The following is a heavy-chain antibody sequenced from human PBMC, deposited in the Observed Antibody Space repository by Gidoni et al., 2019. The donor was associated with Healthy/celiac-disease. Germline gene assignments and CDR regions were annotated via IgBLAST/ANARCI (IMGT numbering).Heavy chain of an antibody. Sequence: QLQLQESGPGLVKPSETLSLTCTVSGGSISSSSYYWGWIRQPPGKGLEWIGSIYYSGSTYYNPSLKSRVTISVDTSKNQFSLKLSSVTAADTAVYYCARLMGFAGATTYWGQGTLVTVSS. CDR2: IYYSGST. V-gene: IGHV4-39*01. CDR3: ARLMGFAGATTY. CDR1: GGSISSSSYY. J-gene: IGHJ4*02. D-gene: IGHD1-26*01.